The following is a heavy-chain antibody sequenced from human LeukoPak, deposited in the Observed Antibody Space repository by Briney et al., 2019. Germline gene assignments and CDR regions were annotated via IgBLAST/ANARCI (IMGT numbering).Heavy chain of an antibody. CDR2: IHHSGST. Sequence: PSGTLSLTCAVSGGSISSGNWWGWVRQPPGKGLEWIGEIHHSGSTNYNPSLKSRVTISVDNSKNQFSLKVRSVTAADTAVYYCWHSGYESGFDYWGQGTLVTVSS. CDR3: WHSGYESGFDY. D-gene: IGHD5-12*01. V-gene: IGHV4-4*02. J-gene: IGHJ4*02. CDR1: GGSISSGNW.